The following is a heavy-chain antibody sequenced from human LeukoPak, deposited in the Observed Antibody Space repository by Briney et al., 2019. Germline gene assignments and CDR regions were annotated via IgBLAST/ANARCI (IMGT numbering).Heavy chain of an antibody. Sequence: GGSLRLSCAASGFTFSSYAMSWVRQAPGKGLEWVSAISGSGGSAYYADSVKGRFTISRDNSKNTLYLQMNSLRAEDTAVYYCAKYEVRRYYFDYWGQGTLVTVSS. J-gene: IGHJ4*02. D-gene: IGHD1-14*01. CDR2: ISGSGGSA. CDR3: AKYEVRRYYFDY. CDR1: GFTFSSYA. V-gene: IGHV3-23*01.